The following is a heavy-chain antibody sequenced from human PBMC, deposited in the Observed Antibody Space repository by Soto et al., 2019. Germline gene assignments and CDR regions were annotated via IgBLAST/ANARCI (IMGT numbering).Heavy chain of an antibody. CDR2: RSVMGEST. J-gene: IGHJ3*02. CDR1: GCSASSYP. Sequence: VGSVRHSVAAAGCSASSYPLSWVGPAAGKGLQCVSSRSVMGESTYYADSGKGRFTISRDNSKNTLYLEINSLRPGDTAVYHCAKGGYESDSSDSDAFDIW. V-gene: IGHV3-23*01. D-gene: IGHD3-22*01. CDR3: AKGGYESDSSDSDAFDI.